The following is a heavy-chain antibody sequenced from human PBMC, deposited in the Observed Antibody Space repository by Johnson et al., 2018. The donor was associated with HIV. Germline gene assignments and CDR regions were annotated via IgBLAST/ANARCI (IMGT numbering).Heavy chain of an antibody. CDR1: GFTFSSYA. CDR2: ISYDGSNK. J-gene: IGHJ3*02. D-gene: IGHD2-8*02. V-gene: IGHV3-30-3*01. Sequence: QLVESGGGLVKPGGSLRLSCAASGFTFSSYAMHWVRQAPGKGLEWVAVISYDGSNKYYADSVKGRFTLSRDNSKNTLYLQMNSLRAEDTAVYYCARDNEDIVLVGAFDIWGQGTMGTVSS. CDR3: ARDNEDIVLVGAFDI.